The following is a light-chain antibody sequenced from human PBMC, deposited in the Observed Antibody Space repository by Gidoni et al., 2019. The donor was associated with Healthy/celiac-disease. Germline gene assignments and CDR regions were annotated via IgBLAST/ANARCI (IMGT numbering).Light chain of an antibody. Sequence: QSALTQPPSTSGSPGQSVTISCTVTSSDVGGYKYVSWYQQHPGKAPKLIIYEVSTRPSGVPDRFSGSKSGNTASLTVSGLQAEDEADYYCSSYAGSNNYVFGTGTKVTVL. CDR3: SSYAGSNNYV. V-gene: IGLV2-8*01. CDR2: EVS. J-gene: IGLJ1*01. CDR1: SSDVGGYKY.